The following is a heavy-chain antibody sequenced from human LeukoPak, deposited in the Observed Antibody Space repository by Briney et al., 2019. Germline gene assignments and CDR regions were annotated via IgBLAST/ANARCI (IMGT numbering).Heavy chain of an antibody. V-gene: IGHV3-7*03. CDR1: GFTFSNYW. Sequence: GALRLSCAASGFTFSNYWMSWVRQAPGKGLEWVANIKQDGSEKYYVGSVKGRFTISRDDADNSLYLQMNSLRAEDTAVYYCARLRTFDYWGQGTLVTVSS. CDR2: IKQDGSEK. D-gene: IGHD1-14*01. J-gene: IGHJ4*02. CDR3: ARLRTFDY.